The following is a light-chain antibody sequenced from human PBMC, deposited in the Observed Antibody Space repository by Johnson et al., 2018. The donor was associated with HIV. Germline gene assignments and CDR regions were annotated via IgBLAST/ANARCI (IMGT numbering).Light chain of an antibody. CDR2: ENN. J-gene: IGLJ1*01. Sequence: VLTQPPSMSAAPGQKVTISCSASSSNIGNNYVSWYQQLPGTAPKLLIYENNKRPSGIPDRFSGSKSGTSATLGITGLQTGDEADYYCETWDSSLSGVFGTGTKVTVL. CDR3: ETWDSSLSGV. V-gene: IGLV1-51*02. CDR1: SSNIGNNY.